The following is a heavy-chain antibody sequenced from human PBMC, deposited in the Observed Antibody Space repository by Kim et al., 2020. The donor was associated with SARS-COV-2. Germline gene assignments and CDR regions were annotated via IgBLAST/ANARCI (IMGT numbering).Heavy chain of an antibody. J-gene: IGHJ6*03. CDR1: GYTFTSYG. D-gene: IGHD3-3*01. CDR3: ARWKIRFLEWPPRANYYYYMDV. Sequence: ASVKVSCKASGYTFTSYGISWVRQAPGQGLEWMGWISAYNGNTNNAQKLQGRVTMTTDTSTSTAYMELRSLRSDDTAVYYCARWKIRFLEWPPRANYYYYMDVWGKGTTVAVSS. CDR2: ISAYNGNT. V-gene: IGHV1-18*01.